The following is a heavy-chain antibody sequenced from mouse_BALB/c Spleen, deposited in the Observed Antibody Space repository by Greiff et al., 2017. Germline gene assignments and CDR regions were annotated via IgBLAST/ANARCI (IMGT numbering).Heavy chain of an antibody. CDR1: GFSLTSYG. CDR3: ARDRGVWDWFAY. V-gene: IGHV2-9*02. CDR2: IWAGGST. Sequence: QVQLKESGPGLVAPSQSLSITCTVSGFSLTSYGVHWVRQPPGKGLEWLGVIWAGGSTNYNSALMSRLSISKDNSKSQVFLKMNSLQTDDTAMYYCARDRGVWDWFAYWGQGTLVTVSA. J-gene: IGHJ3*01. D-gene: IGHD3-1*01.